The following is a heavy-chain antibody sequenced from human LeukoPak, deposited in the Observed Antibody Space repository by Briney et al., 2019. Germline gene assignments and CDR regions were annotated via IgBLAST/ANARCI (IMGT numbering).Heavy chain of an antibody. J-gene: IGHJ4*02. V-gene: IGHV5-51*01. CDR1: GYSFTSYW. CDR3: ARLPAPSYYDSSGYVPY. CDR2: IYPGDSDT. Sequence: GESLKISFKGSGYSFTSYWIGWVRPMPGKGLEWMGIIYPGDSDTRYSPSFQGQVTISADKSISTAYLQWSSLKASDTAMYYCARLPAPSYYDSSGYVPYWGQGTLVTGSS. D-gene: IGHD3-22*01.